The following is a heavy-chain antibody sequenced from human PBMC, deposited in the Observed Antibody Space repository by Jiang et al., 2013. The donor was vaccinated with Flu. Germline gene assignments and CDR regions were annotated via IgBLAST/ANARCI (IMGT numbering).Heavy chain of an antibody. J-gene: IGHJ6*02. Sequence: GSGLVKPSETLSLTCTVSGGSISSYYWSWTRQPPGKGLEWIGYIYYSGSTNYNPSLKSRVTISVDTSKNQFSLKLSSVTAADTAVYYCARDRTFNYYGMDVWGQGTTVTVSS. CDR3: ARDRTFNYYGMDV. V-gene: IGHV4-59*01. CDR2: IYYSGST. CDR1: GGSISSYY. D-gene: IGHD3-16*01.